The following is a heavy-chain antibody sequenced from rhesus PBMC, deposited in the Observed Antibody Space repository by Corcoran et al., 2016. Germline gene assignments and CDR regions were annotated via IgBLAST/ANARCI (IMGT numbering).Heavy chain of an antibody. CDR1: GCSISSNW. V-gene: IGHV4-173*01. J-gene: IGHJ6*01. CDR2: ISGSGGNT. Sequence: QLQLQESGPGLVKPSETLSLTCAVSGCSISSNWWSWIRQPPGTGLEWIGRISGSGGNTSYNPSRKSRVTMSTDTSKNQVSLKLSSVTAADTAVYYCARDYSSGWSGGLDSWGQGVVVTVSS. D-gene: IGHD6S26*01. CDR3: ARDYSSGWSGGLDS.